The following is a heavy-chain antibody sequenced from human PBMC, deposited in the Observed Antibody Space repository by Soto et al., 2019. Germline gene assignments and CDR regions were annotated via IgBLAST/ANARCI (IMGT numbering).Heavy chain of an antibody. CDR3: AKDQGSSWYEIDS. D-gene: IGHD6-13*01. Sequence: PGGSLRLSCAASGFTFSNYAVTWVRQAPGKGLEWVSTISGSGGSTYYADSVKGRFTISRDNSKNTLYLQMNSLRAEDTAVYYFAKDQGSSWYEIDSWGQGTXVTVSS. V-gene: IGHV3-23*01. J-gene: IGHJ5*01. CDR1: GFTFSNYA. CDR2: ISGSGGST.